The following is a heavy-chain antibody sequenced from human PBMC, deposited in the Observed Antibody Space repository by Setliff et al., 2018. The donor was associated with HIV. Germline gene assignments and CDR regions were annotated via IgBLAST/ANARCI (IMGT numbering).Heavy chain of an antibody. CDR2: ISFDGKSK. CDR3: ARDEATGGVDY. Sequence: PGGSLRLSCAASGFTFSSYAIHCVRQAPGRGLEWVAVISFDGKSKYYADSVRGRFTISRDDSKNSLYLQMNSLRAEDTAVYYCARDEATGGVDYWGQGTLVTVSS. V-gene: IGHV3-30*04. CDR1: GFTFSSYA. J-gene: IGHJ4*02. D-gene: IGHD3-16*01.